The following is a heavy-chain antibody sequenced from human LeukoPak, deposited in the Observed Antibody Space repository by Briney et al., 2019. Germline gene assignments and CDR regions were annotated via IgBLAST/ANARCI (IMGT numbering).Heavy chain of an antibody. Sequence: PSETLSLTCTVSGGSISSYYWSWIRQPPGKGLEWIGNIYYSGSTNYNPSLKSRVTISVDTSKNQFSLNLRSVTAADTAVYYCARGRGDYYGSSGNWFDPWGQGALVTVSS. CDR2: IYYSGST. V-gene: IGHV4-59*01. D-gene: IGHD3-22*01. J-gene: IGHJ5*02. CDR3: ARGRGDYYGSSGNWFDP. CDR1: GGSISSYY.